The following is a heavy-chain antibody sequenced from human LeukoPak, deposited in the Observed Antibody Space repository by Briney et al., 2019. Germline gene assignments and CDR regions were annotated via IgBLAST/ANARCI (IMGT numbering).Heavy chain of an antibody. CDR1: GYTFTGYY. CDR3: ARDFYDILTGYPDSGDY. D-gene: IGHD3-9*01. CDR2: INPNSGGT. V-gene: IGHV1-2*02. Sequence: ASVKVSCKTSGYTFTGYYMHWVRQAPGQGLEWMGLINPNSGGTNYAQKFQGRVTMTRDTSISTAYMELSRLRSDDTAVYYCARDFYDILTGYPDSGDYWGQGTLVTVSS. J-gene: IGHJ4*02.